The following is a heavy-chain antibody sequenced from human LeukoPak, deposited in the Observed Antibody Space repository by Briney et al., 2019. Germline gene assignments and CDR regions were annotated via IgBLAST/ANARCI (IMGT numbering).Heavy chain of an antibody. CDR3: GRSSDYGDYLDWFDP. CDR1: GFTFSSYG. CDR2: ISYHGSNK. V-gene: IGHV3-30*03. Sequence: PGGSLRLSCAASGFTFSSYGMHWVRQAPGKGLEWVAVISYHGSNKYYPYFVKGRFTISRDNSNNTLYLQMNSLRADDVAVYYCGRSSDYGDYLDWFDPWGQGTLVTVSS. J-gene: IGHJ5*02. D-gene: IGHD4-17*01.